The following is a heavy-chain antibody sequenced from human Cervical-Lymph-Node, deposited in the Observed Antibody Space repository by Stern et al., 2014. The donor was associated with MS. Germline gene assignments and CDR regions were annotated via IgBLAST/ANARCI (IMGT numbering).Heavy chain of an antibody. Sequence: QVQLVQSGAEVKKPGASVKVSCKASGYTFTSYGISWVRQAPGQGLEWMGWISAYNGNTNYAQKLQGRVTMTTDTSTSTAYMELRSLRSDDTAVYYCARSPLLNWNYGGGSSDYWGQGTLVTVSS. J-gene: IGHJ4*02. D-gene: IGHD1-7*01. V-gene: IGHV1-18*01. CDR3: ARSPLLNWNYGGGSSDY. CDR2: ISAYNGNT. CDR1: GYTFTSYG.